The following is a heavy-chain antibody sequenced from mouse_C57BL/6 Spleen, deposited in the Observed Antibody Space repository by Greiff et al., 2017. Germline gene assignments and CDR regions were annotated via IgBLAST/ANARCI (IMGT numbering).Heavy chain of an antibody. D-gene: IGHD3-1*01. CDR2: IYPGSGNT. J-gene: IGHJ4*01. CDR1: GYTFTDYY. Sequence: QVQLQQSGAELVRPGASVKLSCKASGYTFTDYYINWVKQRPGQGLEWIARIYPGSGNTYYNETFKGQATLTAEKSSSTVYMQLSSLTSEDSAVXFCARSGDRSIDYWGQGTSVTVSS. CDR3: ARSGDRSIDY. V-gene: IGHV1-76*01.